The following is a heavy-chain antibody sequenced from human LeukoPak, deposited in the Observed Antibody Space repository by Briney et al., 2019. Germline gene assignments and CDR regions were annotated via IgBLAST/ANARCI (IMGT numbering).Heavy chain of an antibody. Sequence: GGSLRLSCVVSGFTFNNYGMNWVRQAPGKGLKWVSYISSTSSTVNYADSVKGRFTISRDNARNSLYLQMNSLRAEDTAIYYCARGGAARPDYWGQGTLVSVSS. D-gene: IGHD6-6*01. V-gene: IGHV3-48*01. CDR1: GFTFNNYG. CDR2: ISSTSSTV. J-gene: IGHJ4*02. CDR3: ARGGAARPDY.